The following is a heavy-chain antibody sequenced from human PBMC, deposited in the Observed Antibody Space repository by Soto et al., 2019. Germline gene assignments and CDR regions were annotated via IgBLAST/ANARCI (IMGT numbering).Heavy chain of an antibody. V-gene: IGHV3-21*01. J-gene: IGHJ4*02. CDR1: GFTFSSYS. Sequence: EVQLVESGGGLVKPGGSLRLSCAASGFTFSSYSMNWVRQAPGKGLEWVSSISSSSSDIYYADSVKGRFTIAIDNAKNSLYLQMNSLRAEDTAVYYCARDVTSIAGRVLFGYYFYYWGQGTLVTVSS. CDR3: ARDVTSIAGRVLFGYYFYY. D-gene: IGHD6-6*01. CDR2: ISSSSSDI.